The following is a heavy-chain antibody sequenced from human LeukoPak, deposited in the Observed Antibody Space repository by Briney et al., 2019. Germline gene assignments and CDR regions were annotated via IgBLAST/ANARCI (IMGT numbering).Heavy chain of an antibody. CDR2: INHSGST. CDR3: ARDVTTPSPVDY. V-gene: IGHV4-39*07. CDR1: GGSISSSSYY. Sequence: SETLSLTCTVSGGSISSSSYYWGWIRQPPGKGLEWIGEINHSGSTNYNPSLKSRVTISVDTSKNQFSLKLSSVTAADTAVYYCARDVTTPSPVDYWGQGTLVTVSS. J-gene: IGHJ4*02. D-gene: IGHD4-11*01.